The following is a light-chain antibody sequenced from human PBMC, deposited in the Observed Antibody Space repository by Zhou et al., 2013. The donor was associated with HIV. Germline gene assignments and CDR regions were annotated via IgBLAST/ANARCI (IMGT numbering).Light chain of an antibody. CDR3: QQSYSTLWT. CDR2: DAF. CDR1: QDISKY. Sequence: DIQMTQSPSSLSASVGDRVTFTCQASQDISKYLNWYQQKPGKVPQLLIFDAFNLHTGVSSRFRGGGSGTEFTLTINSLQPEDVAIYYCQQSYSTLWTFGQGTKVSIK. J-gene: IGKJ1*01. V-gene: IGKV1-33*01.